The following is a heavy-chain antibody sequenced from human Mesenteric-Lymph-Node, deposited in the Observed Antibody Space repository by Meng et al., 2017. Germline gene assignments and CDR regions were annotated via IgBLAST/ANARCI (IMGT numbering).Heavy chain of an antibody. CDR1: GGTFSDYA. J-gene: IGHJ6*01. Sequence: SVKVSCKASGGTFSDYAISWLRQTPGQGIEWMGGIIPILGTTNYAQKFQGRVTITTDESTSTAYMELSSLRSEDTAVYYCARDQDYSSGWFDYYYGMDVWGQGTTVTGAS. CDR3: ARDQDYSSGWFDYYYGMDV. V-gene: IGHV1-69*05. CDR2: IIPILGTT. D-gene: IGHD6-19*01.